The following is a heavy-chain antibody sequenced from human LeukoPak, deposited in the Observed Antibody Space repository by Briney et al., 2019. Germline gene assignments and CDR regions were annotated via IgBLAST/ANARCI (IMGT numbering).Heavy chain of an antibody. V-gene: IGHV3-7*01. Sequence: GGSLRLSCAASGFTFSSYWMSWVRQAPGKGLEWVANIKQDGSEKYYVDSVKGRFTISRDNAKSSLYLQMNSLRAEDTAVYYCARGYDFWSGQYNWFDPWGQGTLVTVSS. D-gene: IGHD3-3*01. CDR3: ARGYDFWSGQYNWFDP. J-gene: IGHJ5*02. CDR2: IKQDGSEK. CDR1: GFTFSSYW.